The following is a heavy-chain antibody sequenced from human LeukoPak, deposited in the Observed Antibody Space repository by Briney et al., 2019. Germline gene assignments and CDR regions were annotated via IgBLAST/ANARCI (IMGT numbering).Heavy chain of an antibody. J-gene: IGHJ4*02. Sequence: PGGSLRLSCAASGFTFSDYAMSWIRQAPGQGLEWVSYISRSGDTIDYADSVKGRFSISRDNAKNSLYLQMNSLRAEDTAVYYCEGYHWNSGVFYWGQGTRVSVSS. CDR2: ISRSGDTI. V-gene: IGHV3-11*01. CDR1: GFTFSDYA. CDR3: EGYHWNSGVFY. D-gene: IGHD1-7*01.